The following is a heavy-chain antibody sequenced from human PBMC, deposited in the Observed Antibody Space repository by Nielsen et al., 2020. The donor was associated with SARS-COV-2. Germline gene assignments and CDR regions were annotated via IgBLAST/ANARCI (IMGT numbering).Heavy chain of an antibody. Sequence: SETLSLTCTVSGGSISSGGYYWSWIRQHPGKGLEWIGYIYYSGSTYYNPSLKSRVTISVDTSKNQFSLKLSSVTAADTAVYYCAISSGYYSHCLDYWGQGTLVTVSS. J-gene: IGHJ4*02. CDR2: IYYSGST. CDR3: AISSGYYSHCLDY. D-gene: IGHD3-22*01. V-gene: IGHV4-31*03. CDR1: GGSISSGGYY.